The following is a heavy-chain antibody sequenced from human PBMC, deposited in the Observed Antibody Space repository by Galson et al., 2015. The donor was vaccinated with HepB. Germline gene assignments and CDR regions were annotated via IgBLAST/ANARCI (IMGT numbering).Heavy chain of an antibody. CDR3: ARPKGVVATTDPFDY. J-gene: IGHJ4*02. CDR1: GYTFTSYA. D-gene: IGHD5-12*01. CDR2: INAGNGNT. Sequence: SVKVSCKASGYTFTSYAMHWVRQAPGQRLEWMGWINAGNGNTKYSQKFQGRVTITRDTSASTAYMELSSLRSEDTAVYYCARPKGVVATTDPFDYWGQGTLVTVSS. V-gene: IGHV1-3*01.